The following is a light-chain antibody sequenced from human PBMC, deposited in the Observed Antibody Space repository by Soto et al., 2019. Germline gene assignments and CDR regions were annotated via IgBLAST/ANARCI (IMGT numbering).Light chain of an antibody. Sequence: NFMLTPPHSVSESPGKTVTISCTRSSGSIASNYVQWYQQRPGSAPTTVIYEDNQRPSGVPDRFSGSIDSSSNSASLTISGLKTEDEADYYCQSSDSSIFYVFGTGTKVTVL. CDR2: EDN. V-gene: IGLV6-57*03. CDR1: SGSIASNY. J-gene: IGLJ1*01. CDR3: QSSDSSIFYV.